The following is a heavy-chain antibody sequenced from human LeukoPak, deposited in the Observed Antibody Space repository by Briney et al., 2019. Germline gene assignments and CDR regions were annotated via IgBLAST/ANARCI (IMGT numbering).Heavy chain of an antibody. CDR3: ARFAAAYYYYYMDV. Sequence: GASVKVSCKASGYTFTGYYMHWVRQAPGQGLEWMGWINPNSGGTNYAQKLQGRVTMTTDTSTSTAYMELRSLRSDDTAVYYCARFAAAYYYYYMDVWGKGTTVTISS. D-gene: IGHD2-2*01. CDR1: GYTFTGYY. CDR2: INPNSGGT. V-gene: IGHV1-2*02. J-gene: IGHJ6*03.